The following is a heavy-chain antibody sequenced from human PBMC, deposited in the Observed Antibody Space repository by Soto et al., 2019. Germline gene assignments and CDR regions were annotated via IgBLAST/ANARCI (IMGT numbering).Heavy chain of an antibody. J-gene: IGHJ6*03. CDR2: ISWNSGSI. CDR1: GFTLDDYA. CDR3: AKDKRLRYYDFWSGYSLPYYYYYMDV. D-gene: IGHD3-3*01. Sequence: SLRPSCAASGFTLDDYAMHWVRQAPGKGLEWVSGISWNSGSIGYADSVKGRFTISRDNAKNSLYLQMNSLRAEDTALYYCAKDKRLRYYDFWSGYSLPYYYYYMDVWGKGTTDTVSS. V-gene: IGHV3-9*01.